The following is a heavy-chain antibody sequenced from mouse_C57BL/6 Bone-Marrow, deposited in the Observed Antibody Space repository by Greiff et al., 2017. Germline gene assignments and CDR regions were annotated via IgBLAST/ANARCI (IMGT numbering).Heavy chain of an antibody. CDR3: ARSEEIYYDYDAGYYYAMDY. V-gene: IGHV1-61*01. CDR1: GYTFTSYW. D-gene: IGHD2-4*01. Sequence: QVQLQQPGAELVRPGSSVMLSCKASGYTFTSYWMDWVKQRPGQGLEWIGNIYPSDSETPYNQKFKDKATLTVDKSSRTAYLQLRSLTSEDYAVYYCARSEEIYYDYDAGYYYAMDYWGQGTSVTVSS. J-gene: IGHJ4*01. CDR2: IYPSDSET.